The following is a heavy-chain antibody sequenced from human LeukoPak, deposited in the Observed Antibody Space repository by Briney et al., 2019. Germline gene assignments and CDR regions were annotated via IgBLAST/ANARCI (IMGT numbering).Heavy chain of an antibody. V-gene: IGHV4-4*07. CDR3: AREGDYGDYSKSFYYMDV. CDR2: IFTSENT. D-gene: IGHD4-17*01. J-gene: IGHJ6*03. Sequence: PSETLSLTCTVSGGYIGSYYWSWIRQPAGKGLEWIGRIFTSENTNYNPTLKRRVTMSVDMSTSQSSLRLTSVTAADTAVYYCAREGDYGDYSKSFYYMDVWGKGTTVTVSS. CDR1: GGYIGSYY.